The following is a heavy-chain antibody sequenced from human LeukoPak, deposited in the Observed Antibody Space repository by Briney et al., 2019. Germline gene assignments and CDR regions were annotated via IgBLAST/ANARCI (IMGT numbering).Heavy chain of an antibody. J-gene: IGHJ4*02. CDR2: ISRLGDAI. Sequence: LSLTCAVYGGSFSGYYWSWIRQPPGKGLDWLSHISRLGDAIEYADSVKGRFIISRDNAKNSLFLQMNFLRAEDTAVYFCARVRRGGDSRYFDYWGQGALVTVSS. CDR1: GGSFSGYY. CDR3: ARVRRGGDSRYFDY. D-gene: IGHD2-21*02. V-gene: IGHV3-11*01.